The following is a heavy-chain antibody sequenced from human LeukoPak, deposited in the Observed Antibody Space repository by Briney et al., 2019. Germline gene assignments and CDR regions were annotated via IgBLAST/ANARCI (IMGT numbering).Heavy chain of an antibody. V-gene: IGHV3-7*02. D-gene: IGHD6-19*01. J-gene: IGHJ4*02. CDR1: GFTFSTYW. CDR3: ASYSSTWGCIDY. CDR2: IKQDGGEK. Sequence: GGSLRLSCGASGFTFSTYWMSWVRQAPGKGLEWVAGIKQDGGEKHYVDSVKGRFTVSRDNAQNSLYLQMNSLRAEDTAVYFCASYSSTWGCIDYWGQGALVTVSS.